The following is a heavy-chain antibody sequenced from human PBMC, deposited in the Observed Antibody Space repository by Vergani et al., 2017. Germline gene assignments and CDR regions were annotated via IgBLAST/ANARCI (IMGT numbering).Heavy chain of an antibody. J-gene: IGHJ4*02. CDR1: GFTFGDYA. CDR2: IRSKAYGGTT. Sequence: EVQLVESGGGLVQPGRSLRLSCTASGFTFGDYAMSWFRQAPGKGLEWVGFIRSKAYGGTTEYAASVKGRFTISRDDSKSIAYLQMNSLKTEDTAVYYCTRVRRIGSGSYLKYGIDYWGQGTLVNVSS. D-gene: IGHD1-26*01. V-gene: IGHV3-49*03. CDR3: TRVRRIGSGSYLKYGIDY.